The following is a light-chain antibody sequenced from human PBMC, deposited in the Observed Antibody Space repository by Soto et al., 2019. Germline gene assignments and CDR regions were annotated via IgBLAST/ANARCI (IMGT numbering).Light chain of an antibody. Sequence: EIVLTQSPVTLSLSPGERATLSCRASQSVSSSLIWYQQKPGQAPRLLIYDASNRATGIPARFSGGGSGTDFILTISSLEPEDFAVYYCQQRSTWPRTFGGGTKVELK. CDR2: DAS. J-gene: IGKJ4*01. V-gene: IGKV3-11*01. CDR1: QSVSSS. CDR3: QQRSTWPRT.